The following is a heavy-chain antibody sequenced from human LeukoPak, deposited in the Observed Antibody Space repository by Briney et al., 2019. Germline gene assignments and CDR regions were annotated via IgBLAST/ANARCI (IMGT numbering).Heavy chain of an antibody. CDR2: ISYDGTNK. D-gene: IGHD6-19*01. J-gene: IGHJ4*02. Sequence: GGSLRLSCAASGFTFSSYGIHWVRQAPGKGLEWVAAISYDGTNKYYADSVKGRFTISRDNSKNTLYLQMNSLRAEDTAVYYCASLTVAGTIWGQGTLVTVSS. CDR1: GFTFSSYG. CDR3: ASLTVAGTI. V-gene: IGHV3-30*03.